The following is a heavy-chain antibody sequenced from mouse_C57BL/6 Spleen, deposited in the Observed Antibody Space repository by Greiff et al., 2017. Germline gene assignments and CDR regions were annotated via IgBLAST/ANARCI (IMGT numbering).Heavy chain of an antibody. J-gene: IGHJ2*01. D-gene: IGHD2-4*01. V-gene: IGHV1-72*01. Sequence: QVQLQQPGAELVKPGASVKLSCKASGYTFTSYWMHWVKQRPGRGLEWIGRIDPNGGGTKYNEKFKSKATRTVAKPSSTAYMQLSSLTSEDSAVYYCARSEIYYDYGGILDYWGQGTTLTVSS. CDR3: ARSEIYYDYGGILDY. CDR1: GYTFTSYW. CDR2: IDPNGGGT.